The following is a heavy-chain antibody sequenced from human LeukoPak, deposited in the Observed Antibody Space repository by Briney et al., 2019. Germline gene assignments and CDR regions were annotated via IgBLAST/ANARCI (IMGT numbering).Heavy chain of an antibody. CDR2: IYSGGST. J-gene: IGHJ4*02. CDR1: GFTVSSNY. Sequence: GGSLRLSCAASGFTVSSNYMSWVRQAPGKGLEWVSVIYSGGSTYYADSVKGRFTISRDNSKNTVYLQMNSLRAEDTAVYYCASSRTTVTTYYWGQGTLVTVSS. D-gene: IGHD4-17*01. V-gene: IGHV3-66*01. CDR3: ASSRTTVTTYY.